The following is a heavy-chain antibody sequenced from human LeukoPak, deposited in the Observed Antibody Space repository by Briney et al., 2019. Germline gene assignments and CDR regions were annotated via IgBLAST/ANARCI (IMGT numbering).Heavy chain of an antibody. CDR1: GASISSYW. D-gene: IGHD3-22*01. Sequence: SETLSLTCTVSGASISSYWGGWVRQPPEKGLEWIGYMYYTGSTNYNPSLKSRVTMSVDTSKSQFYLKLSSVTAADTAVYYCARHLPYDSSAYYLAPFDYWGQGTLVSVSS. CDR2: MYYTGST. CDR3: ARHLPYDSSAYYLAPFDY. J-gene: IGHJ4*02. V-gene: IGHV4-59*08.